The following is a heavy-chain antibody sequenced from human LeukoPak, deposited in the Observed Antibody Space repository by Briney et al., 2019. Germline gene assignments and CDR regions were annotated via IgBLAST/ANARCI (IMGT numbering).Heavy chain of an antibody. D-gene: IGHD5-24*01. Sequence: SETLSLTCTVSGGSISSYYWSWIRQPAGRGLEWIGEINQSGTTKYHPFLRGRVTISLDPSKNQFSLTLRSVSAADTAVYYCATCNPFRERRNAFDIWGQGTVVTVSS. CDR3: ATCNPFRERRNAFDI. CDR1: GGSISSYY. V-gene: IGHV4-34*01. CDR2: INQSGTT. J-gene: IGHJ3*02.